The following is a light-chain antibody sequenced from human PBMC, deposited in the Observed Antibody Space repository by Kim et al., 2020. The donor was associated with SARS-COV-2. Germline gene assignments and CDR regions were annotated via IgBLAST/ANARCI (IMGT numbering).Light chain of an antibody. Sequence: QAVVTQEPSLTVSPGGTVTLTCGFTTGAVTSDHYPYWFQQKAGQAPRTLIYDTNNRHSWTPARFSGALLGGKAALTLSGAQPEDEAEYYCSVSYSCAGVFGGGTQLTVL. CDR1: TGAVTSDHY. CDR2: DTN. J-gene: IGLJ2*01. V-gene: IGLV7-46*01. CDR3: SVSYSCAGV.